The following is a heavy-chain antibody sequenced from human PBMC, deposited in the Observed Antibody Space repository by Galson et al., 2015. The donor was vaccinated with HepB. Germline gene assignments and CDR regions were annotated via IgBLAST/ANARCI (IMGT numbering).Heavy chain of an antibody. D-gene: IGHD7-27*01. CDR2: IKGDGSEE. CDR3: ARDWNWGLDY. V-gene: IGHV3-7*03. J-gene: IGHJ4*02. Sequence: SLRLSCAASGFTFSPIWMSWVRQAPGKGLEWVANIKGDGSEEYYVDSVKGRFTISRDNDRNSLYLQMNSLTAEDTDLYYCARDWNWGLDYWGQGTLVTVSS. CDR1: GFTFSPIW.